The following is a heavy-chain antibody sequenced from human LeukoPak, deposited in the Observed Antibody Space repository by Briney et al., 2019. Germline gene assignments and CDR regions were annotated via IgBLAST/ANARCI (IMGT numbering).Heavy chain of an antibody. CDR2: IYYSGST. D-gene: IGHD3-3*01. Sequence: SETLSLTCTVSGGSISSSSYYWGWIRQPPWKGLEWIGSIYYSGSTYYNPSLKSRVTISVDTSKNQFSLKLSSVTAADTAVYYCAGQYYDFWSGYFPLDYWGQGTLVTVSS. V-gene: IGHV4-39*01. CDR1: GGSISSSSYY. J-gene: IGHJ4*02. CDR3: AGQYYDFWSGYFPLDY.